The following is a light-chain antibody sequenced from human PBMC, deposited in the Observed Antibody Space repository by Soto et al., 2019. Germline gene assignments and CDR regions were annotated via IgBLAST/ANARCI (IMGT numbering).Light chain of an antibody. Sequence: DLQLTQSPSFLSASVGDRVTITCRASQGISSYLAWYQQKPGKAPKLLIYAASPLQSGVPSRFSGSGSGTEFTLTISSLQPEDFATYYCQQLNSYPRTFGQGTKVEIK. CDR2: AAS. CDR1: QGISSY. V-gene: IGKV1-9*01. CDR3: QQLNSYPRT. J-gene: IGKJ1*01.